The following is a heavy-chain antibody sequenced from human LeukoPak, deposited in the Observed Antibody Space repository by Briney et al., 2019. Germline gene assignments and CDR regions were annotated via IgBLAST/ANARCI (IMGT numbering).Heavy chain of an antibody. CDR1: GFTVSSNY. Sequence: GGSRRRSCAASGFTVSSNYMSWVRQAPGKGQDWVSLIYSGGSTYYADSVKGRFTISTDTSKNTLYLQMNSLRAEDTAVYYCATHLMGQWFYFDSWGQGTLVTVSS. CDR2: IYSGGST. D-gene: IGHD3-22*01. V-gene: IGHV3-53*01. CDR3: ATHLMGQWFYFDS. J-gene: IGHJ4*02.